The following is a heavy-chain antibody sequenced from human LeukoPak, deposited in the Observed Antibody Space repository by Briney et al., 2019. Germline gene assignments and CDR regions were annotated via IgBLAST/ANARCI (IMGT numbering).Heavy chain of an antibody. CDR2: ISSSGSTI. D-gene: IGHD6-13*01. CDR1: GFTFSSYS. CDR3: AREAGTSQGSSWLRLYYFDY. J-gene: IGHJ4*02. V-gene: IGHV3-48*02. Sequence: GGSLRLSCAASGFTFSSYSMNCVRQAPGKGLEWVSYISSSGSTIYYADSLRGRFTISRDNAKNSLYLQMNSLRDEDTAVYYCAREAGTSQGSSWLRLYYFDYWGQGTLVTVSS.